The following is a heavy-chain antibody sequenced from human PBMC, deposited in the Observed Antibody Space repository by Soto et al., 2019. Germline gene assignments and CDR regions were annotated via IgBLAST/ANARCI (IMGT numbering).Heavy chain of an antibody. CDR3: AKAMGGYYSELSYYFDY. D-gene: IGHD3-22*01. CDR1: GFTFSSYA. CDR2: ISGSGGST. Sequence: GSLRLSCAASGFTFSSYAMSWVRQAPGKGLEWVSAISGSGGSTYYADSVKGRFTISRDNSKNTLYLQMNSLRAEDTAVYYCAKAMGGYYSELSYYFDYWGQGTLVTVSS. V-gene: IGHV3-23*01. J-gene: IGHJ4*02.